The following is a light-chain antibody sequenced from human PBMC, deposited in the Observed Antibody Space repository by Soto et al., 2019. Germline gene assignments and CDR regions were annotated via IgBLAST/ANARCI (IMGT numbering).Light chain of an antibody. V-gene: IGKV1-39*01. Sequence: DIQMTQSPLSLSASVGDRVTITCRASQSISDYVNWYQHKPGKAPKLLIFAASSLPSGVPSRFSGSGSGTDFSLASSSVQPEDYATYHCQQIHSVPFTFGPGTTVHI. CDR3: QQIHSVPFT. J-gene: IGKJ3*01. CDR1: QSISDY. CDR2: AAS.